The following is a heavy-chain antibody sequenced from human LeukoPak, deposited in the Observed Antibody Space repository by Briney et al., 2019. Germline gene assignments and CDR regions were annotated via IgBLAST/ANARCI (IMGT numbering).Heavy chain of an antibody. J-gene: IGHJ6*03. D-gene: IGHD1-26*01. CDR2: IRYEGSNK. Sequence: GGSLRLSCAASGFTFSSYGMHWVRQAPGKGLVWVAFIRYEGSNKYYADSVKGRFTIPRDNSKNTLYLQMNSQIAEDTAVYYWSKSRSSPRNYYYYLDVWGKGTTVTVSS. V-gene: IGHV3-30*02. CDR1: GFTFSSYG. CDR3: SKSRSSPRNYYYYLDV.